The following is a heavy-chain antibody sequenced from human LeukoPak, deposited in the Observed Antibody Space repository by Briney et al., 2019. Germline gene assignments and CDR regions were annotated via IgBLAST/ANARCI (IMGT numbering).Heavy chain of an antibody. CDR1: GGSFSGYY. D-gene: IGHD2-21*02. V-gene: IGHV4-34*01. J-gene: IGHJ6*02. CDR2: INHSGST. CDR3: ARLVVVTAPYYYYGMDV. Sequence: SETLSLTCAVYGGSFSGYYWSWIRQPPGKGLEWIGEINHSGSTNYNPSLKSRVTISVDTSKNQFSLKLSSVTAADTAVYYCARLVVVTAPYYYYGMDVWGQGTTVTVSS.